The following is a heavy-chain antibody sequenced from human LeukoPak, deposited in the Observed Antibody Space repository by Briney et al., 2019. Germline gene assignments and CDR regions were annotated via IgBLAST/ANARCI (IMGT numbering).Heavy chain of an antibody. CDR2: ISYDGDYK. CDR1: GFTFSSYG. V-gene: IGHV3-30*19. CDR3: ARDYTHYYYYMDV. Sequence: GGSLRLSCAASGFTFSSYGMHWVRQAPGKGLEWVAVISYDGDYKYYADSVKGRFTISRDNSKNTLYLQMNSLRAEDTAVYYCARDYTHYYYYMDVWGKGTTVTVSS. J-gene: IGHJ6*03.